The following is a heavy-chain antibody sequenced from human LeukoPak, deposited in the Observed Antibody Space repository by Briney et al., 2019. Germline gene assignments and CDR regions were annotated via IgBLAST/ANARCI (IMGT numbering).Heavy chain of an antibody. CDR1: GYTFTSYY. D-gene: IGHD3-9*01. V-gene: IGHV1-18*04. CDR2: ISAYNGNT. J-gene: IGHJ4*02. CDR3: ARGDIMTGSFFDY. Sequence: ASVKVSCKASGYTFTSYYMHWVRQAPGQGLEWMGWISAYNGNTNYAQKLQGRVTMTTDTSTSTAYMQLRSLRSDDTAVYFCARGDIMTGSFFDYWGQGTLVTVSS.